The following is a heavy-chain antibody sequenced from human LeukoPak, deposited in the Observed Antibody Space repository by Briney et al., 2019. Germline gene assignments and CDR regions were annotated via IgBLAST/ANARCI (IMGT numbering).Heavy chain of an antibody. Sequence: SVKVSCKASGGTFSSYAINWVRQAPGQGLEWMGGIIPIFGTANYAQKFQGRVTITADESTSTAYMELSSLRSEDTAVYYCARARDIVVVPAAPKTYYYYMDVWGKGTTVTVSS. CDR1: GGTFSSYA. V-gene: IGHV1-69*01. J-gene: IGHJ6*03. D-gene: IGHD2-2*01. CDR3: ARARDIVVVPAAPKTYYYYMDV. CDR2: IIPIFGTA.